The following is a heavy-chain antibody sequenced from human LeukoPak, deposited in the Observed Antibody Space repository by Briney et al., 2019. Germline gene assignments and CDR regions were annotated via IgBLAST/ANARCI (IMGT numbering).Heavy chain of an antibody. CDR3: ATSTLYYYDSSGYQFDY. CDR2: IHSSGST. V-gene: IGHV4-4*07. D-gene: IGHD3-22*01. Sequence: PSETLSLTCIVSVGSISSYYWSWIRQPAGKGLEWIGRIHSSGSTDYNPSLKSRVSMSVDTSKNQFSLKLSSVTAADTAMYYCATSTLYYYDSSGYQFDYWGQGTLVTVSS. J-gene: IGHJ4*02. CDR1: VGSISSYY.